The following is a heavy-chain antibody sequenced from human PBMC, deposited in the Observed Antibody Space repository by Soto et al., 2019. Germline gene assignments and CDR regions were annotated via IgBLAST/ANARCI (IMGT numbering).Heavy chain of an antibody. J-gene: IGHJ4*02. CDR2: ISFDGNII. D-gene: IGHD3-9*01. CDR1: EFSFSSYA. V-gene: IGHV3-30-3*01. CDR3: ARTFDTITYYFDY. Sequence: QVHLVESGGGVGQPGGSLRLSCAASEFSFSSYAMHWIRQAPGKGLEWVAVISFDGNIIHYADSVKSRFIISRDNSKNTLYLQMHSLSGEDTAVYYCARTFDTITYYFDYWGQGTLVTVSS.